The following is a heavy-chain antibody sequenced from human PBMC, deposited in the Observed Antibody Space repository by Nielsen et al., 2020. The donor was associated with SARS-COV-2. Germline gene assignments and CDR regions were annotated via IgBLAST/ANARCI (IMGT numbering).Heavy chain of an antibody. J-gene: IGHJ4*02. CDR2: INPKIGVT. CDR3: ARSHCGTSTYYVDL. D-gene: IGHD2-21*01. V-gene: IGHV1-2*04. CDR1: GYTFSDHF. Sequence: ASVKVSCKASGYTFSDHFMYWVRQAPGQGLEWVGWINPKIGVTNHAQKFQGWVTLTRDTSNSTAYMQLTSLTSDDTAVYFCARSHCGTSTYYVDLWGQGTLVTVSS.